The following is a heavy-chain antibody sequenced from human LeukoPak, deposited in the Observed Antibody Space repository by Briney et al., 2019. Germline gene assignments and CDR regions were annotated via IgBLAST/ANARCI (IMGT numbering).Heavy chain of an antibody. J-gene: IGHJ4*02. CDR3: ARDRPYSSGWYEANFDY. D-gene: IGHD6-19*01. CDR2: ISGYNGYT. V-gene: IGHV1-18*01. Sequence: ASVKVSCKASGYTFTSYGISWVRQAPGQGLERRGWISGYNGYTHYAHNLQGRVTMTTDTSTSTAYMELRSLRSDDTAVYYCARDRPYSSGWYEANFDYWGQGTLVTVSS. CDR1: GYTFTSYG.